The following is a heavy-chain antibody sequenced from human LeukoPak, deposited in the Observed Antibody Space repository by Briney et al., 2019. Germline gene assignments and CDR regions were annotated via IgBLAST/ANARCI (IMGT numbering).Heavy chain of an antibody. CDR1: GFTFSNAW. Sequence: GGSLRLSCAASGFTFSNAWMSWVRQAPGKGLEWVGCIKSKTDGGTTDYAAPVKGRFTISRDDSKNTLYLQMNSLKTEDTAVYYCTTGLTVYLALRTFDYWGQGTLVTVSS. CDR2: IKSKTDGGTT. J-gene: IGHJ4*02. D-gene: IGHD1-7*01. V-gene: IGHV3-15*01. CDR3: TTGLTVYLALRTFDY.